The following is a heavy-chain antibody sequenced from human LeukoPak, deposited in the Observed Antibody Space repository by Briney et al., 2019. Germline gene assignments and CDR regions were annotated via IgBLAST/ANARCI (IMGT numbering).Heavy chain of an antibody. J-gene: IGHJ3*01. D-gene: IGHD6-19*01. V-gene: IGHV4-59*02. Sequence: SETLSLTCTVSGGSVSSYYWSWIRQPPGKGLEWNGYIYYSGSTNYNPSLKSRVTISVDTSKNQFSLKLSSVTAADTAMYYCARDLHIRSAWTDAFAFWGQGTMVTVSS. CDR1: GGSVSSYY. CDR3: ARDLHIRSAWTDAFAF. CDR2: IYYSGST.